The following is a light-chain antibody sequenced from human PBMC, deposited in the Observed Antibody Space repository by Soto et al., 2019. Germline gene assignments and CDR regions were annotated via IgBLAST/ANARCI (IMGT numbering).Light chain of an antibody. CDR2: QVS. V-gene: IGKV2-24*01. CDR3: IQFSYCSRT. CDR1: QSLVYSDGNTY. Sequence: VLTPTPLSSPVTLGQPASISCRSSQSLVYSDGNTYLSWLQQRPGQPPRLIIYQVSNRYSGDPDRCSCSGSWTDFTRKITRVETDDVQVYYCIQFSYCSRTCGKATKVDIK. J-gene: IGKJ1*01.